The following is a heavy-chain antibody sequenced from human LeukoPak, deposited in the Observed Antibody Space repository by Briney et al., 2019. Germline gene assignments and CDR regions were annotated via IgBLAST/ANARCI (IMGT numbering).Heavy chain of an antibody. CDR2: IYHSGST. J-gene: IGHJ3*02. CDR1: GGSISSGGYY. D-gene: IGHD2-2*01. CDR3: ARDRERRHRYRSSTSCSPDAFDI. Sequence: PSETLSLTCTVSGGSISSGGYYWSWIRQPPGKGLEWIGYIYHSGSTYDNPSLKSRVTISVDRSKNQFCPKLSSVTAADTAVYYCARDRERRHRYRSSTSCSPDAFDIWGQGTMVTVSS. V-gene: IGHV4-30-2*01.